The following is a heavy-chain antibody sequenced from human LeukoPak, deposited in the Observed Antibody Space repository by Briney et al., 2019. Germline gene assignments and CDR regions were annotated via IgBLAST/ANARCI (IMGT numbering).Heavy chain of an antibody. CDR3: ARDVVAFPAAMSRAFDI. J-gene: IGHJ3*02. CDR1: GFTFSSYA. CDR2: ISGSGGST. D-gene: IGHD2-2*01. Sequence: PGGSLRLSRAASGFTFSSYAMSWVRQAPGKGLEWVSAISGSGGSTYYADSVKGRFTISRDNAKNSLFLQMNSLKSEDTALYFCARDVVAFPAAMSRAFDIWGQGTMVTVSS. V-gene: IGHV3-23*01.